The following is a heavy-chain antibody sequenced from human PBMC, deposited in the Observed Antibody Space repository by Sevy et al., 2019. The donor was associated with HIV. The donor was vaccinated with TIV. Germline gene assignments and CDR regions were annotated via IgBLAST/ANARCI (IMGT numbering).Heavy chain of an antibody. CDR1: GFILSNSW. CDR3: ARRGWGDNPNYYYCMDV. Sequence: GGSLRLSCAASGFILSNSWMNWVRQVPGEGLVWVSRISADGSNMVYADSVRGRFTISKDNAMYTLYLQMSSLRADDTAVYYCARRGWGDNPNYYYCMDVWGQGTTVTVSS. CDR2: ISADGSNM. D-gene: IGHD2-21*01. V-gene: IGHV3-74*01. J-gene: IGHJ6*02.